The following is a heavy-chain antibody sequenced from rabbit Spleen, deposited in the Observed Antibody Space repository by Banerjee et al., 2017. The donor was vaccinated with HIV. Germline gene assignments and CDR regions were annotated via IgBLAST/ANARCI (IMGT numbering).Heavy chain of an antibody. D-gene: IGHD1-1*01. CDR1: GFSFSISSY. CDR2: IDADSTGFT. J-gene: IGHJ6*01. Sequence: QEQLVESGGGLVKPEGSLKLSCTASGFSFSISSYMCWVRQAPGKGLEWIACIDADSTGFTYFATWAKGRFTISKTSSTTVTLQMTRLTAADTATYFCARDTSSSFSSYGMDLWGPGTLVTVS. CDR3: ARDTSSSFSSYGMDL. V-gene: IGHV1S45*01.